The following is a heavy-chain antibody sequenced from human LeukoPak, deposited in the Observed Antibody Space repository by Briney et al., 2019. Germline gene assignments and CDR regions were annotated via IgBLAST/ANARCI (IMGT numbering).Heavy chain of an antibody. CDR1: GFTFSSYG. CDR3: ARDRSGIAVAGMSY. V-gene: IGHV3-33*01. CDR2: IWYDGSNK. D-gene: IGHD6-19*01. J-gene: IGHJ4*02. Sequence: GGSLRLSCAASGFTFSSYGMHWVRQAPGKGLEWVAVIWYDGSNKYYADSVKGRFTISRDNSKNTLYLQMNSLRAEDTAVYYCARDRSGIAVAGMSYRGQGTLVTVSS.